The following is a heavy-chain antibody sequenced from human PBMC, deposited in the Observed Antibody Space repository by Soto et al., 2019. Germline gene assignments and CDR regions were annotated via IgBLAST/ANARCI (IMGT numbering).Heavy chain of an antibody. Sequence: PGESLKISCQASGYSFTDYWIGWVRQMPGKGLEWMGIIYPGDSDIRYSPSFQGQVTISADKSISTAYLQWSSLKASDTAMYYCARLQYYDILTGYDYYYYGMDVWGQGTTVTVSS. V-gene: IGHV5-51*01. D-gene: IGHD3-9*01. CDR1: GYSFTDYW. CDR3: ARLQYYDILTGYDYYYYGMDV. CDR2: IYPGDSDI. J-gene: IGHJ6*02.